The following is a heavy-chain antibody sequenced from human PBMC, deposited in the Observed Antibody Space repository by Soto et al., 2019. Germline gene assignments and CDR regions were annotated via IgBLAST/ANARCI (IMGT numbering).Heavy chain of an antibody. CDR3: ARDYYGSGSYYWYYFDY. D-gene: IGHD3-10*01. CDR1: GYTFTSYG. CDR2: ISAYLGNA. V-gene: IGHV1-18*01. Sequence: ASVKVSCKASGYTFTSYGISWVRQAPGQGLEWMGWISAYLGNANYAQKLQGRVTITADKSTSTAYMELSSLRSEDTAVYYCARDYYGSGSYYWYYFDYWGQGTLVTVSS. J-gene: IGHJ4*02.